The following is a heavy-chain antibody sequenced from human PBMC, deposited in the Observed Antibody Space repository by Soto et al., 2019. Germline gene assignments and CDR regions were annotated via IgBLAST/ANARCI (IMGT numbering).Heavy chain of an antibody. CDR1: GFTFRTYW. D-gene: IGHD5-18*01. CDR3: ARDGSTSWYSYDYHGMDV. J-gene: IGHJ6*02. V-gene: IGHV3-7*05. Sequence: EVQLVESGGGLVQPGGSLRLSCAASGFTFRTYWLSWVRQVQGKGLEWVANINLDGSEKNYVDSVKGRFTISRDNARNSLNLQMSSLRAEDTALYYCARDGSTSWYSYDYHGMDVWGQGTTVTVSS. CDR2: INLDGSEK.